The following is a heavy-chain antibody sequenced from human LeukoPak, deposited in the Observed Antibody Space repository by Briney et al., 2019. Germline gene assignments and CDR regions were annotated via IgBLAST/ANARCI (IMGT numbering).Heavy chain of an antibody. CDR2: ISSSGSTI. D-gene: IGHD6-19*01. J-gene: IGHJ4*02. CDR3: ARVAGSSGWYDVNFDY. CDR1: GFTFSDYY. V-gene: IGHV3-11*01. Sequence: GGSLRLSCAASGFTFSDYYMSWIRQAPGKGLEWVSYISSSGSTIYYADSVKGRFIISRDNAKNSLYLQMNSLRAEDTAVYYCARVAGSSGWYDVNFDYWGQGTLVTVSS.